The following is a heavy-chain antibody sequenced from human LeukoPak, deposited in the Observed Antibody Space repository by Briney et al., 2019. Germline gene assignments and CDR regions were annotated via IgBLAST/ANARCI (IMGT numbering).Heavy chain of an antibody. CDR3: ARDYGDYYYYYGMDV. CDR2: INHSGST. D-gene: IGHD4-17*01. CDR1: GVSFSGYY. Sequence: SETLSLTCAVYGVSFSGYYWSWIRQPPGKGLEWIGEINHSGSTNYNPSLKSRVTISVDTSKNQFSLKLSSVTVADTAVYYCARDYGDYYYYYGMDVWGQGTTVTASS. V-gene: IGHV4-34*01. J-gene: IGHJ6*02.